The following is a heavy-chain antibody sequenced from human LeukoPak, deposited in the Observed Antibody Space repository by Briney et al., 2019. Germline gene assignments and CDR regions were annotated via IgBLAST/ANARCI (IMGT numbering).Heavy chain of an antibody. CDR1: AFTFSNYV. Sequence: PGGSLRLSCSASAFTFSNYVINWVRQAPGKGLEWVSTVSAGGENSYHADSVKGRFSISRDNSKNTVSLQMNSLRAEDTAVYYCSKSGPGTMTFDAFDIWGQGTVVTVSS. V-gene: IGHV3-23*01. D-gene: IGHD5-24*01. CDR3: SKSGPGTMTFDAFDI. J-gene: IGHJ3*02. CDR2: VSAGGENS.